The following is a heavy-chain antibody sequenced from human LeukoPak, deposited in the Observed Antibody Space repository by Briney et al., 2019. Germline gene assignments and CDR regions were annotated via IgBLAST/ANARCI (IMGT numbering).Heavy chain of an antibody. CDR1: GGSFSGYY. J-gene: IGHJ4*02. CDR3: ARRTGRLGESEFDY. D-gene: IGHD3-16*01. Sequence: PSETLSLTCAVYGGSFSGYYWSWIRQPPGKGLEWIGYIYYSGSTNYNPSLKSRVTISVDTSKNQFSLKLSSVTAADTAVYYCARRTGRLGESEFDYWGQGTLVTVSS. CDR2: IYYSGST. V-gene: IGHV4-59*08.